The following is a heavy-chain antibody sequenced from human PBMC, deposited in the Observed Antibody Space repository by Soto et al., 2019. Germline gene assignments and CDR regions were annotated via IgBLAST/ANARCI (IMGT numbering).Heavy chain of an antibody. CDR1: VGSIGNHY. CDR3: VRRDSSSWSLGAFDF. Sequence: QVQLQESGPGLVKPSETLSLTCTVSVGSIGNHYWNWVRQPPGKGLECIGFVHYSGSTHFNPSLKSRLTMSLDTSKNQCSMNLSPVSPSDTAVYYCVRRDSSSWSLGAFDFWGQGTEVTVSS. J-gene: IGHJ3*01. CDR2: VHYSGST. V-gene: IGHV4-59*08. D-gene: IGHD6-13*01.